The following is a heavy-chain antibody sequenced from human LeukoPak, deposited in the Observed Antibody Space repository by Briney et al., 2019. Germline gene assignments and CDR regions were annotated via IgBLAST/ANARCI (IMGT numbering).Heavy chain of an antibody. D-gene: IGHD3-22*01. CDR1: GFTVSSNY. CDR2: IYSGGNT. CDR3: ARADYYDSSGYNDY. Sequence: GGSLRLSCAASGFTVSSNYMSWVRQAPGRGLEWVSVIYSGGNTFYAASVKGRFTVSRDNSKNTLYLQMTSLRAEDTAVYYCARADYYDSSGYNDYWGQGTLVTVSS. J-gene: IGHJ4*02. V-gene: IGHV3-53*01.